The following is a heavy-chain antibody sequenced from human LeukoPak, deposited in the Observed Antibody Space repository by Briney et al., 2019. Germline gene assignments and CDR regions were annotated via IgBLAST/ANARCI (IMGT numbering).Heavy chain of an antibody. J-gene: IGHJ4*02. CDR3: ARDGGYGSGSYYNVGVDY. CDR2: INVYNGDT. D-gene: IGHD3-10*01. Sequence: VASVKVSCKASGYTFTSYGISWVRQAPGQGLEWMAWINVYNGDTYYAQKFQGRVTMTTDTSTSTAYMGLRSLRADDTAVYYCARDGGYGSGSYYNVGVDYWGQGTLVTVSS. V-gene: IGHV1-18*01. CDR1: GYTFTSYG.